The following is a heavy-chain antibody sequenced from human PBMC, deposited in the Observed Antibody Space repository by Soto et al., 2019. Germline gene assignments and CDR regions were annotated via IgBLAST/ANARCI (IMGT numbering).Heavy chain of an antibody. Sequence: ESLNRSYAASGSSVTSYLISCGRQMPGKGLEWMGRIDPSDSYTNYSPSFQGHVTISADKSISTAYLQWSSLKASDTAMYYCARLLVGATPQQHLYGMDVSGQGTTVTISS. D-gene: IGHD1-26*01. CDR2: IDPSDSYT. J-gene: IGHJ6*02. CDR3: ARLLVGATPQQHLYGMDV. V-gene: IGHV5-10-1*01. CDR1: GSSVTSYL.